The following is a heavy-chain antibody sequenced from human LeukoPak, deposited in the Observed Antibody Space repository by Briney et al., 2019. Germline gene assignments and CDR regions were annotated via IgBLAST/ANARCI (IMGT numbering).Heavy chain of an antibody. Sequence: GGSLRLSCAASGFTFKNYAMSWVRQAPGKGLEWVSAINGGGGKTYYADSVKGRFTISRDNAKNSLYLQMNSLRAEDTAVYYCAREDYYDFWSGYLDYWGQGTLVTVSS. CDR2: INGGGGKT. V-gene: IGHV3-23*01. CDR3: AREDYYDFWSGYLDY. CDR1: GFTFKNYA. D-gene: IGHD3-3*01. J-gene: IGHJ4*02.